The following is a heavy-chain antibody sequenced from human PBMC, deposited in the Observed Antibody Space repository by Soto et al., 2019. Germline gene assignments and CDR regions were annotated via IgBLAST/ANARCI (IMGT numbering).Heavy chain of an antibody. CDR3: ARGIRNYYGVDG. V-gene: IGHV3-23*01. CDR2: ITGSGSNT. CDR1: GFTFNNYA. D-gene: IGHD5-18*01. Sequence: PGGSLRLSCAASGFTFNNYAMGWVRQAPGKGLEWVSGITGSGSNTYYVDSVKGRFTISRDNAKNTLYLQMSSLRAEDTAVYYCARGIRNYYGVDGWGQGSTVTVSS. J-gene: IGHJ6*02.